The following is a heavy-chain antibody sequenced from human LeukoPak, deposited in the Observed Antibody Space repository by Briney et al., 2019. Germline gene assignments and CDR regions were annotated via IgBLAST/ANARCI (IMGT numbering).Heavy chain of an antibody. V-gene: IGHV3-21*04. Sequence: RGFLRLSPATSGFTFSYYTMIRVRQAPGRGLESVSFISSSSTYIYYADSVKGRFTISRDNAKNSLYLQMNSLRAEDTAVYYAVVVPAAIDYWGQGTLVTVSS. CDR1: GFTFSYYT. CDR2: ISSSSTYI. D-gene: IGHD2-2*01. CDR3: VVVPAAIDY. J-gene: IGHJ4*02.